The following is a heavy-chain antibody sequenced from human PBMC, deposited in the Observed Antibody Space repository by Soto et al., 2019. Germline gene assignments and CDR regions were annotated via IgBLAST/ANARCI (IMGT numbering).Heavy chain of an antibody. CDR3: AHRVLRTVFGLVTTTAIYFDF. D-gene: IGHD3-3*01. V-gene: IGHV2-5*02. Sequence: QITLNESGPTQVKPRQTLTLTCTFSGFSLTTSGVGVGWIRQSPGKGPEWLALIYWDDDKRYSPSLKSRLTNTKDTSKNQVVLTMADLDPADTATYYCAHRVLRTVFGLVTTTAIYFDFWGQGTPVAVSS. CDR1: GFSLTTSGVG. J-gene: IGHJ4*02. CDR2: IYWDDDK.